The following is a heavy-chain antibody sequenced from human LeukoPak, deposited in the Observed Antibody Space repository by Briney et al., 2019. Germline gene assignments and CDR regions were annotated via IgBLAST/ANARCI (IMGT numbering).Heavy chain of an antibody. D-gene: IGHD3-16*01. CDR3: GRDPSWGSTDY. CDR2: INPDGSSI. V-gene: IGHV3-74*01. Sequence: GSLRLSCAASGFVFSNYWMYLVRQAPGRGLVWVSRINPDGSSIGYADFVRGRFTISRDNAKNTLFLQMNSLTVEDTAMYYCGRDPSWGSTDYWGQGTLVTVSS. J-gene: IGHJ4*02. CDR1: GFVFSNYW.